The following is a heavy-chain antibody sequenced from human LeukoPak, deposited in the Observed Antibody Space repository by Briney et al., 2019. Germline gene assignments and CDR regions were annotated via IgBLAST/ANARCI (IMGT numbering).Heavy chain of an antibody. CDR3: AKDQSPEQQLVMDV. J-gene: IGHJ6*02. CDR2: ISWDGGST. D-gene: IGHD6-13*01. CDR1: GFTFDDYT. V-gene: IGHV3-43*01. Sequence: GGSLRLSCAASGFTFDDYTMHWVRQAPGKGLEWVSLISWDGGSTYYADSVKGRFTISRDNSKNSLYLQMNSLRTEDTALYYCAKDQSPEQQLVMDVWGQGTTVIVSS.